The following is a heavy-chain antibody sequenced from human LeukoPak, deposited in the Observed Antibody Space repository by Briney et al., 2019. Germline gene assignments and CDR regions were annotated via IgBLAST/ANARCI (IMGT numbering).Heavy chain of an antibody. CDR1: GYTFTSYD. J-gene: IGHJ4*02. Sequence: AAXXKVSCKASGYTFTSYDINWVRQAPGQGVEWMGWMKTNRGNTVYEQKFQGRVTMNRNTSISTAYMEVSRVRSEDTAVYYCARGGGDYDFWSGYYYFDYWGQGTLVTVSS. CDR2: MKTNRGNT. CDR3: ARGGGDYDFWSGYYYFDY. V-gene: IGHV1-8*01. D-gene: IGHD3-3*01.